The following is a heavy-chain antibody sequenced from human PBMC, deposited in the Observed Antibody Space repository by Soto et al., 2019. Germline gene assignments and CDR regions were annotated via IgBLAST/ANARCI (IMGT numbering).Heavy chain of an antibody. V-gene: IGHV3-23*01. D-gene: IGHD3-9*01. CDR3: AKGPEYDILTGCDY. CDR1: GFTFSLSA. Sequence: EVQLLESGGGFVQPGESLRLSCVASGFTFSLSAMSWVRQAPGRGLEWVSSISGGGGSTEYTDSVKGRFTISRDNSKDTVHLQMNSLRAEDTAVYYCAKGPEYDILTGCDYWGQGARVTVSS. CDR2: ISGGGGST. J-gene: IGHJ4*02.